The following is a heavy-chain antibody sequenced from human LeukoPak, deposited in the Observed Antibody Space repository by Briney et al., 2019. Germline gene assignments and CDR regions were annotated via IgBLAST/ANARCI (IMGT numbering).Heavy chain of an antibody. D-gene: IGHD3-22*01. CDR2: IYSGGST. CDR1: GFNFGDYA. Sequence: GRSLRLSCAASGFNFGDYALNWVRQAPGKGLEWVSVIYSGGSTYYADSVKGRFTISRDNSKNTLYLQMNSLRAEDTAVYYCAREAYYYDSSGYYLGALDIWGQGTMVTVSS. V-gene: IGHV3-66*01. J-gene: IGHJ3*02. CDR3: AREAYYYDSSGYYLGALDI.